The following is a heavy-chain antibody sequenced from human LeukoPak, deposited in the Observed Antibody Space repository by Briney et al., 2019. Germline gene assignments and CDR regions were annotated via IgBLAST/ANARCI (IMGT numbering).Heavy chain of an antibody. D-gene: IGHD3-9*01. CDR2: IYTSGRT. J-gene: IGHJ4*02. V-gene: IGHV4-4*07. Sequence: KTSETLSLTCTVSGGSISYYYWNWIRQPAGKGLEWIGRIYTSGRTYYNPSLKSRVTISVDTSKNQFSLKLSSVTAADTAVYYCARDHYDILTGSYYFDYWGQGTLVTVSS. CDR1: GGSISYYY. CDR3: ARDHYDILTGSYYFDY.